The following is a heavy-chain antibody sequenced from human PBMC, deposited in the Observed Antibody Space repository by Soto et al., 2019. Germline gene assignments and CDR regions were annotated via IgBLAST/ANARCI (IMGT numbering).Heavy chain of an antibody. Sequence: PGESLKISCKGSGYSFTSYWISWVRQMPGKGLEWMGRIDPSDSYTNYSPSFHGHVTISADKSISTAYLQSSSLMASYTAMYSCAIMGGYDLYCYYYGMDVCREETTVTVSS. D-gene: IGHD5-12*01. J-gene: IGHJ6*04. CDR1: GYSFTSYW. CDR3: AIMGGYDLYCYYYGMDV. V-gene: IGHV5-10-1*01. CDR2: IDPSDSYT.